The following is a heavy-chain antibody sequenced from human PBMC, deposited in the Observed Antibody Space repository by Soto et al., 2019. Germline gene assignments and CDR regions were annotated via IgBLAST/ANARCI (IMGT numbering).Heavy chain of an antibody. Sequence: GASVKVSCKASGYTFTSYGISCVRQAPGQGLEWMGWISAYNGNTNYAQKLQGRVTMTTDTSTSTAYMELRSLRSDDTAVYYCARGGSDDFWSGYYQAGYYGMDVWGQGTTVTVSS. CDR3: ARGGSDDFWSGYYQAGYYGMDV. J-gene: IGHJ6*02. CDR1: GYTFTSYG. D-gene: IGHD3-3*01. V-gene: IGHV1-18*04. CDR2: ISAYNGNT.